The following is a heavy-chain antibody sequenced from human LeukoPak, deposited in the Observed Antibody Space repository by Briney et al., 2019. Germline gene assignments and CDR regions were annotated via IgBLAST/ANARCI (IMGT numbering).Heavy chain of an antibody. CDR1: GFTVSSNF. Sequence: GGSLRLSCAASGFTVSSNFMSWVRQAPGKGLEWVSVIYSGGSTYYADSVKGRFTISRDNSKNTLYLQMNSLRAEDTAVYYCAREVTGYSSSWVNYFDYWGQGTLVTVSS. J-gene: IGHJ4*02. CDR3: AREVTGYSSSWVNYFDY. D-gene: IGHD6-13*01. CDR2: IYSGGST. V-gene: IGHV3-53*01.